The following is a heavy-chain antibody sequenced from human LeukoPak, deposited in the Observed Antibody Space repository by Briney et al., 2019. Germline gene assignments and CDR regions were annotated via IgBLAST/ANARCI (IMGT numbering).Heavy chain of an antibody. CDR3: ARVSSGWYYFDY. J-gene: IGHJ4*02. V-gene: IGHV1-3*01. Sequence: ASVKVSCKASGYTFTSYAMHWVRQAPGQRLEWMGWINAGNGNTKYSQKFQGRVTITRVTSASTAYMELSSLRSEDTAVYYCARVSSGWYYFDYWGQGTLVTVSS. CDR1: GYTFTSYA. CDR2: INAGNGNT. D-gene: IGHD6-19*01.